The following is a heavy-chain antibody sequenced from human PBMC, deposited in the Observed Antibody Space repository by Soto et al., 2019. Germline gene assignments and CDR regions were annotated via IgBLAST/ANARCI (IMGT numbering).Heavy chain of an antibody. V-gene: IGHV6-1*01. D-gene: IGHD3-22*01. CDR2: TYYRSKWYN. Sequence: SQTLSLTCAISGDSVSSNSVAWNWIRQSPSRGLEWLGRTYYRSKWYNDYVVSVRSRITINPDTSKNQFSLQLNSVTPEDTALYYCASSDSSGFGFDYWGQGTLVTVSS. CDR3: ASSDSSGFGFDY. J-gene: IGHJ4*02. CDR1: GDSVSSNSVA.